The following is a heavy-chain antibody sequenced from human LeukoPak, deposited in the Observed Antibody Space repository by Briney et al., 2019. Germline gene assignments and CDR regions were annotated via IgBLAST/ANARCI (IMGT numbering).Heavy chain of an antibody. CDR2: IIPILGIA. CDR3: ARDLYSGHEGNAFDI. D-gene: IGHD5-12*01. CDR1: GGTFSSYA. J-gene: IGHJ3*02. V-gene: IGHV1-69*04. Sequence: AASVKVSCKASGGTFSSYAITWVRRAPGQGLEWMGRIIPILGIANYAQKFQGRVTIIADKSTSTAYMELSSLRSEDTAVYYCARDLYSGHEGNAFDIWGQGTMVTVSS.